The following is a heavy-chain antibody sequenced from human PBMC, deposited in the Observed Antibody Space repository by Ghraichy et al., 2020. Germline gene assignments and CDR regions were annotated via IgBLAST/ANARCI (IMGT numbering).Heavy chain of an antibody. D-gene: IGHD3-9*01. V-gene: IGHV3-23*01. CDR3: ARYSGWNPSSYFFKS. Sequence: GGSLRLSCAMSGFNFGDFAVGWVRQAPGKGLEWVSSIARSGSADYTDSVKGRFTISRDNSKNILYLHMSSLRAEDTATYYCARYSGWNPSSYFFKSWVQRPLVTVSS. CDR1: GFNFGDFA. CDR2: IARSGSA. J-gene: IGHJ5*02.